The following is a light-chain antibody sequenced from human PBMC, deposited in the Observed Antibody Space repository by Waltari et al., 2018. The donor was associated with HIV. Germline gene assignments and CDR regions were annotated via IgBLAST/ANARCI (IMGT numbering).Light chain of an antibody. CDR3: MQALQTPLIT. J-gene: IGKJ5*01. CDR1: QSLLHSNGFNY. CDR2: LAS. Sequence: DIVMTQSPLSLPVTPGEPASISCRSSQSLLHSNGFNYLDWYLQKPGQSPRLLIYLASDRAPGVPDRVSGSGAGTDFTLKISRVEAEDVGVYYCMQALQTPLITFGQGTRLEIK. V-gene: IGKV2-28*01.